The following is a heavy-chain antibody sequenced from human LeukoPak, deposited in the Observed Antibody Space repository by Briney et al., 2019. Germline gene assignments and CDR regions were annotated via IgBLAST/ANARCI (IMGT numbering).Heavy chain of an antibody. J-gene: IGHJ4*02. CDR3: TGEGSSFYFDF. CDR2: ISSSSSYI. D-gene: IGHD3-16*02. CDR1: GFTFNTYS. Sequence: PGGSLRLSCAASGFTFNTYSMNWVRQAPGKGLEWVSSISSSSSYIYYADSVKGRFTISRDNAKNSLYLQMNSLRAEDTAVYYCTGEGSSFYFDFWGQGTLVTVSS. V-gene: IGHV3-21*01.